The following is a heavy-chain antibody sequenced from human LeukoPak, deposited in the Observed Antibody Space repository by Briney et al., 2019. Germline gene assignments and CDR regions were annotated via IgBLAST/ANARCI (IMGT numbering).Heavy chain of an antibody. Sequence: GGSLRLSCAASGFTASSNYMSWVHQAPGKGLEWVSVIYSGGSTYYTDSVKGRFTISRDNSKNTLYLQMNSLRAEDTAVYYCARAGGSYYFDYWGQGTLVTVSS. V-gene: IGHV3-53*01. CDR3: ARAGGSYYFDY. J-gene: IGHJ4*02. CDR2: IYSGGST. D-gene: IGHD1-26*01. CDR1: GFTASSNY.